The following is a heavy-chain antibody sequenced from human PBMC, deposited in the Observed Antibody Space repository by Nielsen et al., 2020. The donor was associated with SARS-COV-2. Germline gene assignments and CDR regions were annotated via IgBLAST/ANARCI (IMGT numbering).Heavy chain of an antibody. D-gene: IGHD3-10*01. Sequence: GESLKISCAASGFTFTNYGMTWVRQDPGKGLEWVSTISASGGSTFYTDSVKGRFTISRDSFKNTLYLQMNSLRAEDTAVYYCAKLPSGNDAFDIWGQGTMVTVSS. J-gene: IGHJ3*02. CDR3: AKLPSGNDAFDI. CDR1: GFTFTNYG. CDR2: ISASGGST. V-gene: IGHV3-23*01.